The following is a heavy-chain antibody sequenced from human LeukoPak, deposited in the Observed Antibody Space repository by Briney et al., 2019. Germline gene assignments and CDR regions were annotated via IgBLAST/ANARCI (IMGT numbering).Heavy chain of an antibody. D-gene: IGHD2-2*01. CDR2: INTSGGST. V-gene: IGHV1-46*01. CDR1: GYTFTSYY. J-gene: IGHJ5*02. Sequence: ASVKVSCKASGYTFTSYYMHWVRQAPGQGLEWMGIINTSGGSTSYAQKFQGRVTMTRDTSTSTVYMELSSLRSEDTAVYYCAIGYCSSTSCYGRFWFDPWGQGTLVTVTS. CDR3: AIGYCSSTSCYGRFWFDP.